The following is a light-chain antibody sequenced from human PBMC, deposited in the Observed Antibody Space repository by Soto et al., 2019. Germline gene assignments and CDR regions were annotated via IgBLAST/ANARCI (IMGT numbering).Light chain of an antibody. J-gene: IGKJ4*01. Sequence: EIVMTQSPATLSVSPGEKATLSCRASQSVYNNLAWYQQKPGQAPRLLIYFASTRATGIPARFSGSGSGTDFSLTISSLQSEDFALYYCQQYTKWPLTFGGGTKVETK. CDR2: FAS. V-gene: IGKV3-15*01. CDR1: QSVYNN. CDR3: QQYTKWPLT.